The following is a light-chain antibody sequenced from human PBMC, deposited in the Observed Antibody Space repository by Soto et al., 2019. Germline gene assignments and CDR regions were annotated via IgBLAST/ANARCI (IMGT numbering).Light chain of an antibody. V-gene: IGLV2-23*01. CDR2: EGS. Sequence: QSALTQPASVSGSPGQSITISCTGTSSDVGSYNLVSWYQQHPGKAPKLMLYEGSKRPSGVSYRFSGSKSGNTASLTISGLQAEDEADYYCCSYAGSSTLVFGGGTKVTVL. J-gene: IGLJ2*01. CDR3: CSYAGSSTLV. CDR1: SSDVGSYNL.